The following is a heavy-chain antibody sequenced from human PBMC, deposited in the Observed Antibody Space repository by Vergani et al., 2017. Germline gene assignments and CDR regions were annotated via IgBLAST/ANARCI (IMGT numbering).Heavy chain of an antibody. J-gene: IGHJ4*02. D-gene: IGHD3-16*02. CDR2: IFSNDEK. CDR1: GFSLSNARMG. CDR3: ALPFGGGIVTGVHGY. V-gene: IGHV2-26*01. Sequence: QVTLKESGPVLVKPTETLTLTCTDSGFSLSNARMGVSWIRQPPGKALEWVAHIFSNDEKSYSTSLKSRLTISKEPSKSQVDLTMTNMDPVDTATYYCALPFGGGIVTGVHGYWGQGTLVTVSS.